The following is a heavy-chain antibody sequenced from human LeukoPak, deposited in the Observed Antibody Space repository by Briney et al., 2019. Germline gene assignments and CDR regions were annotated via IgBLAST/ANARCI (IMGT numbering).Heavy chain of an antibody. Sequence: SETLSLTCSVSGASISSHFWSWIRQPPGKGLEWIADVSNTGNTNHNPSLRSRVTVSVDASKNHVSLRLSSVAAADTAVYYCARIKRHYDFWSGYSRGAFDIWGQGTMVTVSS. CDR3: ARIKRHYDFWSGYSRGAFDI. D-gene: IGHD3-3*01. V-gene: IGHV4-59*11. CDR2: VSNTGNT. J-gene: IGHJ3*02. CDR1: GASISSHF.